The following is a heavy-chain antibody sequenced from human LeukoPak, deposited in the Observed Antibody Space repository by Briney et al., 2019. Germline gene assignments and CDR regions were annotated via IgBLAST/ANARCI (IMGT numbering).Heavy chain of an antibody. CDR3: AKDVLEK. J-gene: IGHJ4*02. V-gene: IGHV3-7*01. CDR2: IKGDGSEK. Sequence: GGSLRLSCATAGFTFTGRWMSWVRQAPGKGLEWVATIKGDGSEKFSVDSVKGRFTISRDDAESSLHLQMSSLRDEDTAIYYCAKDVLEKWGQGTLVSVSS. D-gene: IGHD3-3*01. CDR1: GFTFTGRW.